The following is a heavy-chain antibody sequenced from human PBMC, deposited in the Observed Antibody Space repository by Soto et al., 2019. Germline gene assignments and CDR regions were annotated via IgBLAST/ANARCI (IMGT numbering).Heavy chain of an antibody. Sequence: EVQLVESGGGLVQPGGSLRLSCAASGFTFGSYWMSWVRQAPGKGLEWVANIKQDGTERYSVDSVKGRFTISRDNAKNSLYLEINRLRAEDTAVYYCARDIAFMTSVTTSYYYYMDVWGKGTTVTVSS. J-gene: IGHJ6*03. CDR3: ARDIAFMTSVTTSYYYYMDV. CDR1: GFTFGSYW. D-gene: IGHD4-17*01. V-gene: IGHV3-7*01. CDR2: IKQDGTER.